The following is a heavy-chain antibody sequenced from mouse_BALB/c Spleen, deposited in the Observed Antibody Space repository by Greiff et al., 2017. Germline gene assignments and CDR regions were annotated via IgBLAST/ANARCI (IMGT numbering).Heavy chain of an antibody. CDR1: GYTYTSYW. Sequence: QVQHQQSGAELAKPGASVKMSCKASGYTYTSYWMHWVKQRPGQGLEWIGYINPSTGYTEYNQKFKDKATLTADKSSSTAYMQLSSLTSEDSAVYYCARSTMITAWFAYWGQGTLVTVSA. D-gene: IGHD2-4*01. J-gene: IGHJ3*01. CDR2: INPSTGYT. V-gene: IGHV1-7*01. CDR3: ARSTMITAWFAY.